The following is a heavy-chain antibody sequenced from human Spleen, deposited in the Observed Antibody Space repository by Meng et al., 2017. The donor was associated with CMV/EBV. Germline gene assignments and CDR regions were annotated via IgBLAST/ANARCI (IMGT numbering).Heavy chain of an antibody. D-gene: IGHD2-2*01. J-gene: IGHJ5*02. CDR1: GYTFTSYG. CDR2: ISASNGNT. CDR3: ARQIPAATNPNWFDP. Sequence: SGYTFTSYGISWVRQAPGQGLEWMGWISASNGNTNYAQKLQGRVTMTTDTSTSTAYMELRSLRFDDTAVYYCARQIPAATNPNWFDPWGQGTLVTVSS. V-gene: IGHV1-18*01.